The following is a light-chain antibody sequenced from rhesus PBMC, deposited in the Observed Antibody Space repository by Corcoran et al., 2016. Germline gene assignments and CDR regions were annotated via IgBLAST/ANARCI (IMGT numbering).Light chain of an antibody. CDR3: LQHSNWLYS. V-gene: IGKV3-24*01. J-gene: IGKJ2*01. Sequence: EIVMTQSPATLSLSPGERATLSCRASQSVSSSLAWSQQKPGQAPRLRMYGASSRATGIPDRFSGTGSGTYVTLTISSWGPEDVAVHDWLQHSNWLYSVGQGTKVEIK. CDR1: QSVSSS. CDR2: GAS.